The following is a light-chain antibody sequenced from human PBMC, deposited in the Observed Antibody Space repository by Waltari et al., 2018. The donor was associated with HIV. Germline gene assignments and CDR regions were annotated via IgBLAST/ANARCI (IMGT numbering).Light chain of an antibody. J-gene: IGKJ5*01. V-gene: IGKV3-20*01. Sequence: EIVLTQSPGTLSLSPGARATLSCRASQSVSSTFLAWYQQKRGQAPRLLMYGASSRATGTPDRFRGSGSGTDFTLTISRLEPEDFAVYFCQQYGNSVFTFGQGTRLEIK. CDR3: QQYGNSVFT. CDR1: QSVSSTF. CDR2: GAS.